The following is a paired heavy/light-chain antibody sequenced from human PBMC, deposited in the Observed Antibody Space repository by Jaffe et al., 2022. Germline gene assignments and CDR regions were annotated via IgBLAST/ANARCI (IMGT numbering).Light chain of an antibody. CDR1: SSDVGGYNY. V-gene: IGLV2-11*01. CDR2: DVS. J-gene: IGLJ3*02. Sequence: QSALTQPRSVSGSPGQSVTISCTGTSSDVGGYNYVSWYQQHPGKAPKLMIYDVSKRPSGVPDRFSGSKSGNTASLTISGLQAEDEADYYCCSYAGSPWVFGGGTKLTVL. CDR3: CSYAGSPWV.
Heavy chain of an antibody. D-gene: IGHD3-10*01. V-gene: IGHV3-30*02. J-gene: IGHJ4*02. Sequence: QVQLVESGGGVVQPGGSLRLSCAASGFTFSSYGMHWVRQAPGKGLEWVAFIRYDGSNKYYADSVKGRFTISRDNSKNTLYLQMNSLRAEDTAVYYCAKEKGPRWGTYYYGSGSYYNVADDYYFDYWGQGTLVTVSS. CDR2: IRYDGSNK. CDR3: AKEKGPRWGTYYYGSGSYYNVADDYYFDY. CDR1: GFTFSSYG.